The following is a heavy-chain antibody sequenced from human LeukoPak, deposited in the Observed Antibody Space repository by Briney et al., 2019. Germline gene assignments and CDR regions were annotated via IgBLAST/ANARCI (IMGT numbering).Heavy chain of an antibody. D-gene: IGHD6-25*01. CDR2: IYTSGST. J-gene: IGHJ4*02. Sequence: SQTLSLTCTVSGGSISSGSYYWSWIRQPAGKGLEWIGRIYTSGSTNYNPSLKSRVTISVDTSKNQFSLKLSSVTAADTAVYYCARGWYSSGWNYWGQGTLVTVSS. CDR3: ARGWYSSGWNY. CDR1: GGSISSGSYY. V-gene: IGHV4-61*02.